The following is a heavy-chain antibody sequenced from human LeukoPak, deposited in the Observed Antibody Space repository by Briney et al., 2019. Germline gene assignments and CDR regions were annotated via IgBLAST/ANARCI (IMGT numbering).Heavy chain of an antibody. Sequence: SVTVSCTASGGTFSSYAISWVRQAPGQGLEWMGGIIPIFGTANYAQKFQGRVTITADESTSTAYMELSSLRSEDTAVYYCARDANIYDFWSGYYMDYYFDYWGQGTLVTVSS. CDR3: ARDANIYDFWSGYYMDYYFDY. CDR2: IIPIFGTA. V-gene: IGHV1-69*13. D-gene: IGHD3-3*01. J-gene: IGHJ4*02. CDR1: GGTFSSYA.